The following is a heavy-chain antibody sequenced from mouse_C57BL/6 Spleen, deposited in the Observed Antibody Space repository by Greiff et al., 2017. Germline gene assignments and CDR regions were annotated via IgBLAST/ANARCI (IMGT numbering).Heavy chain of an antibody. J-gene: IGHJ2*01. Sequence: VQLQQPGAELVKPGASVKLSCKASGYTFTSYWMHWVKQRPGQGLEWIGMIHPNSGSTNYNEKFKSKATLTVDKSSSTAYMQLSSLTSEDSAVYYCARLLYYDYDDYWGQGTTLTVSS. CDR3: ARLLYYDYDDY. V-gene: IGHV1-64*01. CDR1: GYTFTSYW. D-gene: IGHD2-4*01. CDR2: IHPNSGST.